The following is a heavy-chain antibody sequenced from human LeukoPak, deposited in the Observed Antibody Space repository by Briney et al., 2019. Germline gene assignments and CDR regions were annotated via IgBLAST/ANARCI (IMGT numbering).Heavy chain of an antibody. CDR1: GLTFSSSA. D-gene: IGHD6-19*01. CDR2: ILNDGSNK. V-gene: IGHV3-30*18. Sequence: PGRSLRLSCAASGLTFSSSAMHWVRQAPGKGLEWVALILNDGSNKYYADSVKGRFTISRDNSKNTLYLQMDSLRAEDTAVYYCAKDRMAGTFFGHWGQGTLVTVSS. J-gene: IGHJ4*02. CDR3: AKDRMAGTFFGH.